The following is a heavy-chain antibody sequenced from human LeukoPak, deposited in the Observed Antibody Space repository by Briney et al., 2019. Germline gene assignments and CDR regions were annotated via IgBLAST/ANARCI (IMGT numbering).Heavy chain of an antibody. CDR2: ISGSGGST. Sequence: GGSLRLSCAASGFTFSSYAMSWVRQAPGKGLEWVSAISGSGGSTYYADSVKGRFTISRDNSKNTLYLQMNSLRAEDTAVYYCAKGHQLLRRGAHFDYWGQGTLVTVSS. J-gene: IGHJ4*02. D-gene: IGHD2-2*01. V-gene: IGHV3-23*01. CDR3: AKGHQLLRRGAHFDY. CDR1: GFTFSSYA.